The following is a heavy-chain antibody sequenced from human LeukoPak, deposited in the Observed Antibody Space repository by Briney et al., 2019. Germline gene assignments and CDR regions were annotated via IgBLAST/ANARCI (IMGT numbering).Heavy chain of an antibody. CDR1: GFTFSSYS. CDR3: TTDYGWWGSGYFDY. J-gene: IGHJ4*02. CDR2: IKSKTDGGTT. Sequence: GGSLRLSCAASGFTFSSYSMNWVRQAPGKGLEWVGRIKSKTDGGTTDYAAPVKGRFTISRDDSKNTLYLQMNSLKTEDTAVYYCTTDYGWWGSGYFDYWGQGTLVTVSS. V-gene: IGHV3-15*01. D-gene: IGHD2-8*02.